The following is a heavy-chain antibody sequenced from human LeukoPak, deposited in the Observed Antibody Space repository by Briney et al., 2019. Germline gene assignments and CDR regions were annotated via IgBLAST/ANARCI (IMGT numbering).Heavy chain of an antibody. CDR2: IYYSGSA. CDR1: GGSISSYY. D-gene: IGHD3-3*01. Sequence: PSETLSLTCTVSGGSISSYYWSWIRQPPGKGLEWIGYIYYSGSANYNPSLKSRVTISVDTSKNQFSLKLSSVTAADTAVYYCARWYYDFWSGPALHYYYYYYMDVWGTGITVTVSS. V-gene: IGHV4-59*01. J-gene: IGHJ6*03. CDR3: ARWYYDFWSGPALHYYYYYYMDV.